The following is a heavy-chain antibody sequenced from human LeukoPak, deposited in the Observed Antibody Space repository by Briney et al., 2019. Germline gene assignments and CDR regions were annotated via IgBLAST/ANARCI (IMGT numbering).Heavy chain of an antibody. J-gene: IGHJ1*01. CDR1: GFTFSSYA. CDR3: AKEIYGDSTGGRFHH. Sequence: PGGSLRLSCAASGFTFSSYAMSWVRQTPGKGLEWVSVISGSGGSTYYADSVKGRFTISRDNSKNTLYLQMNSLRAEDTAVYYCAKEIYGDSTGGRFHHWGQGTLVTVSS. D-gene: IGHD4-17*01. V-gene: IGHV3-23*01. CDR2: ISGSGGST.